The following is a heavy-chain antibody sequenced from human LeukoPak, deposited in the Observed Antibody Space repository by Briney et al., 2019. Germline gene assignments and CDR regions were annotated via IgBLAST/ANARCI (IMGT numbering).Heavy chain of an antibody. CDR3: AKGMLTYYYLDV. Sequence: GGSLRLSCEASGFIFKSYSMHWVRLTPGKGLEWLAVISCSGNDEDYADSVKGRFTISRDNSKKTLYLEMNSLRIEDTAVYFCAKGMLTYYYLDVWGKGTTVIVSS. V-gene: IGHV3-30-3*01. CDR2: ISCSGNDE. J-gene: IGHJ6*03. CDR1: GFIFKSYS. D-gene: IGHD3-16*01.